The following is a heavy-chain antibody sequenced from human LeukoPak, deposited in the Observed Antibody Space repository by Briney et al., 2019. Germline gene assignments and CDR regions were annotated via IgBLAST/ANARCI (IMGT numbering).Heavy chain of an antibody. CDR1: GYSFTSYW. D-gene: IGHD2-8*02. J-gene: IGHJ3*02. CDR2: IYPGDSDT. V-gene: IGHV5-51*01. CDR3: ARILLGESDACDI. Sequence: GESLKISWKGSGYSFTSYWIGWVRQMPGKGLEWMGIIYPGDSDTRYSPSFQGQVTISADKSISTAYLQWSSLKASDTAMYYCARILLGESDACDIWGQGTMVTVSS.